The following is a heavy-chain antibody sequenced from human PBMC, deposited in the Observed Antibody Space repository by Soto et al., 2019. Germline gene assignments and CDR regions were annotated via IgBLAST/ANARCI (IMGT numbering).Heavy chain of an antibody. CDR2: IGGSSGST. Sequence: SGFTFRSYAMSWVRQAPGKGLEWVSAIGGSSGSTDYADSVKGRLTISRDNSKNTLFLQMNSLRAEDTAVYYCAKDRSSTSCYAFDYWGQGTLVTVSS. CDR1: GFTFRSYA. V-gene: IGHV3-23*01. D-gene: IGHD2-2*01. J-gene: IGHJ4*02. CDR3: AKDRSSTSCYAFDY.